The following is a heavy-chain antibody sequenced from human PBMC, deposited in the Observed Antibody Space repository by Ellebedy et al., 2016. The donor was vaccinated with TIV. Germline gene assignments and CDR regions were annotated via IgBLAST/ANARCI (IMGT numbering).Heavy chain of an antibody. CDR2: INHSGST. V-gene: IGHV4-34*01. J-gene: IGHJ6*02. Sequence: SETLSLXCAVYGGSFRGYFWSWIRQPPGKGLEWIGEINHSGSTNYNPSLKSRVTISVDTSKSQFSLKLSSVTAADTAVYYCARGPAYHVLTLHYYGLDVWGQGTTVTVTS. D-gene: IGHD4/OR15-4a*01. CDR1: GGSFRGYF. CDR3: ARGPAYHVLTLHYYGLDV.